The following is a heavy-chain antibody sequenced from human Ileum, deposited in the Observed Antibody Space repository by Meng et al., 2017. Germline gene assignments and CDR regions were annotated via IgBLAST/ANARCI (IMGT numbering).Heavy chain of an antibody. CDR1: GGSVSSSGYQ. CDR3: ARDHWGSLDY. CDR2: AST. Sequence: QGQLQESGPGLVRPSETLSLICAVSGGSVSSSGYQWGWIRQPPGKGLEWIGYASTNYNPSLKSRVTISVDTSKNQFSLKLTSVTAADTAVYYCARDHWGSLDYWGQGVLVTASS. J-gene: IGHJ4*02. V-gene: IGHV4-61*08. D-gene: IGHD7-27*01.